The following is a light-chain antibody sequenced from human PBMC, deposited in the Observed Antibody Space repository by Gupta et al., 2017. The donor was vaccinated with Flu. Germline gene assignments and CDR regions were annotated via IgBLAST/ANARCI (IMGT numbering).Light chain of an antibody. CDR3: TAWDDSLRGVV. CDR1: SSNIENNY. Sequence: QSVLTQPPSVSGTPGHRVTISCSGSSSNIENNYVYWYQQFPGTAPKLPIYWNEKRPSGVTDRFSGSHSGTSASLAISGLRSEDESHYYCTAWDDSLRGVVFGGGTKLTVL. V-gene: IGLV1-47*01. CDR2: WNE. J-gene: IGLJ3*02.